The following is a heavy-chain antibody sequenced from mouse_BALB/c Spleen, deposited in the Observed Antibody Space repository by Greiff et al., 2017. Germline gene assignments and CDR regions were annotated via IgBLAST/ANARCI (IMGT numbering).Heavy chain of an antibody. CDR2: ISNLAYSI. D-gene: IGHD2-1*01. V-gene: IGHV5-15*02. J-gene: IGHJ2*01. Sequence: EVNLVESGGGLVQPGGSRKLSCAASGFTFSDYGMAWVRQAPGKGPEWVAFISNLAYSIYYADTVTGRFTISRENAKNTLYLEMSSLRSEDTAMYYCARDPDGNYFDYWGQGTTLTVSS. CDR3: ARDPDGNYFDY. CDR1: GFTFSDYG.